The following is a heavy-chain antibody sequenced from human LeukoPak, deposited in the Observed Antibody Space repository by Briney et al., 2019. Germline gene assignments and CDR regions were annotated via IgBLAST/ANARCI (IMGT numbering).Heavy chain of an antibody. J-gene: IGHJ1*01. D-gene: IGHD3-22*01. CDR1: GYTFTGYY. CDR2: INPNSGGT. CDR3: ATYYYDSSGYYQYFQH. Sequence: GASVKVSCKASGYTFTGYYMHWVRQAPGQGLEWMGRINPNSGGTNYAQKFQGRVTLTRDTSISTAYMELSRLRSDDTAVYYCATYYYDSSGYYQYFQHWGQGTLVTVSS. V-gene: IGHV1-2*06.